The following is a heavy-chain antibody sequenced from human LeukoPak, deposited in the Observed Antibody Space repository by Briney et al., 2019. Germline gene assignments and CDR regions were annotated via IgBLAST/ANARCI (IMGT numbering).Heavy chain of an antibody. V-gene: IGHV5-51*01. Sequence: SGESLKIYCKGSGYSFTSYWIGWARQMPGKGLEWMGIIYPGDSDTRNSPSFQGHATISANKSISTAYLQWSSRNASDTAMYYCARHGGPGYSSCDYWGQGTLVTVSS. D-gene: IGHD5-18*01. CDR1: GYSFTSYW. CDR2: IYPGDSDT. J-gene: IGHJ4*02. CDR3: ARHGGPGYSSCDY.